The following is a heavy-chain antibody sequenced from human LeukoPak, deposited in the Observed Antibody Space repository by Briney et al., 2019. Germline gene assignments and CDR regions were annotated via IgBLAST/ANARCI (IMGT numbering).Heavy chain of an antibody. D-gene: IGHD1-14*01. CDR2: INPNSGGT. CDR1: GYTFTGYY. J-gene: IGHJ3*02. CDR3: ARDDTGTKDHAFDI. Sequence: ASVKVSCKASGYTFTGYYMHWVRQAPGQGLEWMGWINPNSGGTNYAQKFQGRVTMTRDTSISTAYMELSRLRSDDTAVYYCARDDTGTKDHAFDIWGQGTMVTVSS. V-gene: IGHV1-2*02.